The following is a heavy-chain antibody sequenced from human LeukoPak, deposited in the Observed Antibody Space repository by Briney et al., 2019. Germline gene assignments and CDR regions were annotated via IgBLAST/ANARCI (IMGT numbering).Heavy chain of an antibody. V-gene: IGHV1-8*01. D-gene: IGHD2-21*01. CDR2: MNPNSGNT. CDR3: ARRLMAYSNWFDP. Sequence: GASVKVSCKASGYTFTSYDINWVRQATGQGLEWMGWMNPNSGNTGYAQKFQGRVTITRNTSISTAYMELSSLRSEDTAVYYCARRLMAYSNWFDPWGQGTLVTVSS. CDR1: GYTFTSYD. J-gene: IGHJ5*02.